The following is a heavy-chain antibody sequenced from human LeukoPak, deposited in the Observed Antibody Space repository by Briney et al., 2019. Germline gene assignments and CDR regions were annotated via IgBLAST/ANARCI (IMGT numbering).Heavy chain of an antibody. D-gene: IGHD6-13*01. CDR2: ISPYNGNT. Sequence: ASVEVSCKASGYTFTSYGISWVRQAPGQGLEWMGWISPYNGNTNYEQKFQDRVTMTTDTSTSTGYMELRSLKSDDTAVYYCARARGGSSWYRGDYYYYMDVWGKGTTVTISS. J-gene: IGHJ6*03. CDR3: ARARGGSSWYRGDYYYYMDV. V-gene: IGHV1-18*01. CDR1: GYTFTSYG.